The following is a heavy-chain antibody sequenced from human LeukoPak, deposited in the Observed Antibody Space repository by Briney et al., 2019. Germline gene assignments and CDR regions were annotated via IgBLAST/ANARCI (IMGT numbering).Heavy chain of an antibody. CDR2: IWYDRSNK. Sequence: GGSLRLSFSASGFPFHSYGLHWGRPAPGKGVGGVAVIWYDRSNKYYADSVKGRFTISRDNSKNTLYLQMNSLRAEDTAVYYCARAGYDILTATDYWGQGTLVTVSS. J-gene: IGHJ4*02. CDR1: GFPFHSYG. CDR3: ARAGYDILTATDY. V-gene: IGHV3-30*19. D-gene: IGHD3-9*01.